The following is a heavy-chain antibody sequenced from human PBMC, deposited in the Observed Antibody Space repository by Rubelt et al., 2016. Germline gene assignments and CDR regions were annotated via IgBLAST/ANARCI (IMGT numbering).Heavy chain of an antibody. CDR1: GFTFSSYN. CDR2: ISFSSSPI. J-gene: IGHJ4*02. V-gene: IGHV3-48*04. CDR3: ARDPADY. Sequence: EVQLVESGGGLVQPGGSLRLSCEASGFTFSSYNMNWVRQAPGKGLEWVSYISFSSSPISYADSVKGRFTISRRNAKNVMDLQMNSLRPEDTAIYYCARDPADYWGQGTLVTVSS.